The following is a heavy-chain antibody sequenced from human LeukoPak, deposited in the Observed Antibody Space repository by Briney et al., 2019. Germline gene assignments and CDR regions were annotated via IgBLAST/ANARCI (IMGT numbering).Heavy chain of an antibody. Sequence: MSGGSLRLSCAASGFTFSSYSMNWVRQAPGKGLEWVGRIQSKTDGGTTDYAAPVKGRFTISRDDSKNTLYLQMNSLKTEDTAVYYCTTDYYYDSSGYYQRPDYWGQGTLVTVSS. CDR3: TTDYYYDSSGYYQRPDY. CDR2: IQSKTDGGTT. J-gene: IGHJ4*02. V-gene: IGHV3-15*01. CDR1: GFTFSSYS. D-gene: IGHD3-22*01.